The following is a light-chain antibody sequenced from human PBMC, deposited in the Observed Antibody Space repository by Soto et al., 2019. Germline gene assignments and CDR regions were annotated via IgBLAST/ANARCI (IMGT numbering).Light chain of an antibody. CDR3: QSYDRSMSGYV. CDR1: RSNIMSDYA. CDR2: GHS. V-gene: IGLV1-40*01. Sequence: QAVLTQPPSVSGAAGQRVTISCTATRSNIMSDYAVQWYRQVHGTAPKLLIFGHSTRPSGVPDRFSGSNSGTSASLAITGLQTEDEADYYCQSYDRSMSGYVFGTGTKVTV. J-gene: IGLJ1*01.